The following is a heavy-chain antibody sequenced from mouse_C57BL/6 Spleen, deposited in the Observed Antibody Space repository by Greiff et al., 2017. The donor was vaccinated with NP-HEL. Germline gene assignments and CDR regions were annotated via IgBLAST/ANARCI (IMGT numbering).Heavy chain of an antibody. V-gene: IGHV1-69*01. J-gene: IGHJ4*01. CDR2: IDPSDSYT. Sequence: QVQLKQPGAELVMPGASVKLSCKASGYTFTSYWMHWVKQRPGQGLEWIGEIDPSDSYTNYNQKFKGKSTLTVDKSSSTAYMQLSSLTSEDSAVYYCAKTARGGYYAMDYWGQGTSVTVSS. CDR1: GYTFTSYW. CDR3: AKTARGGYYAMDY. D-gene: IGHD3-2*01.